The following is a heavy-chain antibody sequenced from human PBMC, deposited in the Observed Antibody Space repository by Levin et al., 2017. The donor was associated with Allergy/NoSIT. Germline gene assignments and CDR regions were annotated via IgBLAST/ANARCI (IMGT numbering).Heavy chain of an antibody. J-gene: IGHJ4*02. V-gene: IGHV3-74*01. CDR1: GFTFSSYW. Sequence: GESLKISCAASGFTFSSYWMHWVRQAPGKGLVWVSRIKSDGSATTYADSVKGRFTISRDDAKNTVYLQMNSLRAEDTAMYYCAHSPLDDSLFDYWGQGNLVTVSS. CDR3: AHSPLDDSLFDY. CDR2: IKSDGSAT. D-gene: IGHD3-3*01.